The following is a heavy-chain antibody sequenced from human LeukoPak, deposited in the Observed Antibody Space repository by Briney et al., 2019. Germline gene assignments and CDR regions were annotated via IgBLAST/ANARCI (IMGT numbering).Heavy chain of an antibody. J-gene: IGHJ6*02. CDR2: INSDGSST. CDR3: ARADRTHDFWTPTYYYGMDV. D-gene: IGHD3-3*01. CDR1: GFTFSSYW. V-gene: IGHV3-74*01. Sequence: PGGSLRLSCAASGFTFSSYWMHWVRQASGKGLVWVSRINSDGSSTSYADSVKGRFTISRDNAKNTLYLQMNSLRAEDTAVYYCARADRTHDFWTPTYYYGMDVWGQGTTVTVSS.